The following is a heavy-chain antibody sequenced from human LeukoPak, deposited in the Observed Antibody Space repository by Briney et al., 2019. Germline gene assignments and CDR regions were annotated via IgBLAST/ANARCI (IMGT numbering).Heavy chain of an antibody. V-gene: IGHV5-51*01. CDR2: INPGDSDT. CDR3: ARQVRGGVKYYYYYMDV. J-gene: IGHJ6*03. D-gene: IGHD3-10*01. Sequence: GESLKIPCKGSGYSFTSYWIGWVRQMPRKGVEGLGIINPGDSDTRYSPSFQGQVTISADKSISTAYLQWSSLKASDTAMYYCARQVRGGVKYYYYYMDVWGKGTTVTISS. CDR1: GYSFTSYW.